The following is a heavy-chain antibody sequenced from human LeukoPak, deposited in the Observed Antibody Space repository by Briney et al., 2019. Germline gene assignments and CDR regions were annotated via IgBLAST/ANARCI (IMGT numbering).Heavy chain of an antibody. J-gene: IGHJ5*02. V-gene: IGHV3-21*01. CDR2: ISSSSSYI. Sequence: GGSLRLSCAASGFTFSSYSMNWVRQAPGKGLEWVSSISSSSSYIYYADSVKGRFTISRDNAKNSLYLQMNSLRAEDTAVYYWGRAPFPYRNKGGSWFAPGGKEPRVTVS. CDR1: GFTFSSYS. CDR3: GRAPFPYRNKGGSWFAP. D-gene: IGHD3-16*01.